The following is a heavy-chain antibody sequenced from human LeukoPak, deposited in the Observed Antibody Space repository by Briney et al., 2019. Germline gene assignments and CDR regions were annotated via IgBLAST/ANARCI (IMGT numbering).Heavy chain of an antibody. Sequence: GGSLRLSCVASGFSFSSLAMSWVRQAPGKGLEWVAKMKEDGSDIKYVDSVKGRFTICRDNAKNSLCLQMSSLTAEDTAVYYCARGGARYLADWGQGTLVTVSS. V-gene: IGHV3-7*01. J-gene: IGHJ4*02. D-gene: IGHD3-9*01. CDR1: GFSFSSLA. CDR3: ARGGARYLAD. CDR2: MKEDGSDI.